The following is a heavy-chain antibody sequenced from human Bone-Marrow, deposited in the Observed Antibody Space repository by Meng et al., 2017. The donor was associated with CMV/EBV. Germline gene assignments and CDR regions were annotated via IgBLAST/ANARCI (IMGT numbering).Heavy chain of an antibody. D-gene: IGHD1-26*01. J-gene: IGHJ4*02. V-gene: IGHV3-30-3*01. CDR2: ISYNEDNK. Sequence: GGSLRLSCAASGFTFSSYAMSWVRQAPGKGLEWVAVISYNEDNKYYADSVRGRFTVSRDISTNTLYLQMNGLTIEDTAIYYCAREQWEVPHGPLDSWGRGTLVTVSS. CDR3: AREQWEVPHGPLDS. CDR1: GFTFSSYA.